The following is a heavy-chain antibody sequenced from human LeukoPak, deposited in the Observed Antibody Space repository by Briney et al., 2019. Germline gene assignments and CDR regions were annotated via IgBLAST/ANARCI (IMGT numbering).Heavy chain of an antibody. V-gene: IGHV3-53*01. CDR3: ARDRGAYDSSGYYVY. D-gene: IGHD3-22*01. Sequence: GGALRLSCAASGFTVSSNYMSWVRQAPGKGLEWVSVIYSGGSTYYADSVKGRFTISRDNSKNTLYLQMNSLRAEDTAVYYCARDRGAYDSSGYYVYWGQGTLVTVSS. CDR2: IYSGGST. CDR1: GFTVSSNY. J-gene: IGHJ4*02.